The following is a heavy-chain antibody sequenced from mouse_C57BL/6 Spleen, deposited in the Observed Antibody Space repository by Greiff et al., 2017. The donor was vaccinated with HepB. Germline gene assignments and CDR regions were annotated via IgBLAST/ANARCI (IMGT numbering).Heavy chain of an antibody. D-gene: IGHD1-1*01. CDR2: INPSTGGT. CDR1: GYSFTGYY. Sequence: EVKLVESGPELVKPGASVKISCKASGYSFTGYYMNWVKQSPEKSLEWIGEINPSTGGTTYNQKFKAKATLTVDKSSSTAYMQLKSLTSEDSAVYYCARDYGSSYGAMDYWGQGTSVTVSS. CDR3: ARDYGSSYGAMDY. V-gene: IGHV1-42*01. J-gene: IGHJ4*01.